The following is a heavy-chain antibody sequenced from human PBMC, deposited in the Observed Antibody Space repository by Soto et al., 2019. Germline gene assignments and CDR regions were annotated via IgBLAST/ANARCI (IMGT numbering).Heavy chain of an antibody. CDR1: GFTFSNAW. CDR3: TTDDYDRSGYVDY. CDR2: IKSKTDGGTT. D-gene: IGHD3-22*01. Sequence: PGGSLRLSCAASGFTFSNAWMNWVRQAPGKGLEWVGRIKSKTDGGTTDYAAPVKGRFTISRDDSKNTLYLQMNSLKTEDTAVYYCTTDDYDRSGYVDYWGQGTLVTVSS. V-gene: IGHV3-15*07. J-gene: IGHJ4*02.